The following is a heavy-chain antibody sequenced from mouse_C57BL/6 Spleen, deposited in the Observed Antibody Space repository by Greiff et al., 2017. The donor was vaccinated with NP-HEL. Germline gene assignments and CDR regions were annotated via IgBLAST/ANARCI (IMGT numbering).Heavy chain of an antibody. CDR3: ARGGLYDGYNWYFDV. D-gene: IGHD2-3*01. J-gene: IGHJ1*03. CDR1: GYTFTSYG. V-gene: IGHV1-81*01. CDR2: IYPRSGNT. Sequence: QVQLKESGAELARPGASVKLSCKASGYTFTSYGISWVKQRTGQGLEWIGEIYPRSGNTYYNEKFKGKATLTADKSSSTAYMELRSLTSEDSAVYFCARGGLYDGYNWYFDVWGTGTTVTVSS.